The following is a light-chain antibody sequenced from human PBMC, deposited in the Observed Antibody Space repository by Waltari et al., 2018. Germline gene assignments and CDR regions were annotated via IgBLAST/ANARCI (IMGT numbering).Light chain of an antibody. Sequence: DIQMTQSPSSLSASVGDRVTITCRASQNINTYLNWYQQKVGRAPKLLIYATSSLQSWVPSRFSGSGSGTHFTLTINSLQPEDFATYSCQQSYTTPRTFGQGTNLEIK. J-gene: IGKJ2*01. CDR2: ATS. CDR1: QNINTY. CDR3: QQSYTTPRT. V-gene: IGKV1-39*01.